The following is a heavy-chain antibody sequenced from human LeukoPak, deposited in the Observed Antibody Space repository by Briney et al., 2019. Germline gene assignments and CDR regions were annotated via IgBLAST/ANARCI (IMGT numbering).Heavy chain of an antibody. V-gene: IGHV4-59*12. J-gene: IGHJ5*02. CDR3: ARDRLLWFGELSMFDP. CDR2: IYYSGST. CDR1: GGSISSYY. D-gene: IGHD3-10*01. Sequence: SETLSLTCTVSGGSISSYYWSWIRQPPGKGLEWIGYIYYSGSTNYNPSLKSRVIISVDTSKNQFSLKLSSVTAADTAVYYCARDRLLWFGELSMFDPWGQGTLVTVSS.